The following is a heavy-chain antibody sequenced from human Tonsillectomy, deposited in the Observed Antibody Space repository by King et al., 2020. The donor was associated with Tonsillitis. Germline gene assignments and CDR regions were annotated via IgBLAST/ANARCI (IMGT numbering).Heavy chain of an antibody. V-gene: IGHV3-15*01. CDR3: TTRGRKRTLILAN. D-gene: IGHD1-14*01. CDR1: GFTFSNAW. CDR2: IKSKTDGGTT. J-gene: IGHJ4*02. Sequence: VQLVESGGGLVKPGGSLRLSCAASGFTFSNAWMSWVRQAPGKGLEWVGRIKSKTDGGTTDYAAPVKGRFTISRDDSKNTLYLQMNSLKTEDTAVYYCTTRGRKRTLILANGGQGTLVPSPQ.